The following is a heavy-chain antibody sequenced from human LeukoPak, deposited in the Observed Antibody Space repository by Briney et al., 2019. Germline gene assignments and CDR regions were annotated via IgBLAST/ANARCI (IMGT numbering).Heavy chain of an antibody. CDR2: IYHSGST. Sequence: KPSETLSLTCAVSGGSISSSNWWSRVRQPPGKGLEWIGEIYHSGSTNYCPSLKSRVTISVDNSKNQFSLKLSSVTAADTAVYYCARASAYGSGRNDAFDIWGQGTMVTVSS. V-gene: IGHV4-4*02. CDR3: ARASAYGSGRNDAFDI. CDR1: GGSISSSNW. D-gene: IGHD3-10*01. J-gene: IGHJ3*02.